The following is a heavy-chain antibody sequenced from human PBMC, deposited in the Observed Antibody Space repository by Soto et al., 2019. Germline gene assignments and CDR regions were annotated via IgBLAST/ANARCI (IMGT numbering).Heavy chain of an antibody. CDR3: ARGGGGGITMVRGARRYYYGMDV. CDR2: INPSGGST. D-gene: IGHD3-10*01. Sequence: ASVKVSCTASGYTFTSYYMHWVRQAPGQGLEWMGIINPSGGSTSYAQKFQGRVTMTRDTSTSTVYMELSSLRSEDTAVYYCARGGGGGITMVRGARRYYYGMDVWGQGTTVTVSS. J-gene: IGHJ6*02. CDR1: GYTFTSYY. V-gene: IGHV1-46*03.